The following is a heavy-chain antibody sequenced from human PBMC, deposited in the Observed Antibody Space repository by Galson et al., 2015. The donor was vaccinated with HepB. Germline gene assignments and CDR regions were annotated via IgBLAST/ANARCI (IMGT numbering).Heavy chain of an antibody. Sequence: SVKVSCKASGGTFSTLTITWVRQAPGQGLEWMGGIIAMFGTADYAQKFQGRVTITADKSTSTAYMELIRLRSEDTAVYFCATLGDYYDSGVYAFDIWGQGTMVTVSS. J-gene: IGHJ3*02. CDR2: IIAMFGTA. V-gene: IGHV1-69*06. CDR3: ATLGDYYDSGVYAFDI. D-gene: IGHD3-22*01. CDR1: GGTFSTLT.